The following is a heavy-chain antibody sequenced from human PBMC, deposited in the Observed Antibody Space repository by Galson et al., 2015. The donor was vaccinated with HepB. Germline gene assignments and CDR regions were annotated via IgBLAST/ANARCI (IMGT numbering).Heavy chain of an antibody. CDR2: IYRGGST. D-gene: IGHD1-26*01. Sequence: SLRLSCAASGFTVSRNYMSWVRQAPGKGLEWVSVIYRGGSTYYADSVKGRFTISRDDSKNTLYLQMNSLRAEDTAVYYCARVGSYVGFDYWGQGTLVTVSS. CDR3: ARVGSYVGFDY. CDR1: GFTVSRNY. V-gene: IGHV3-66*01. J-gene: IGHJ4*02.